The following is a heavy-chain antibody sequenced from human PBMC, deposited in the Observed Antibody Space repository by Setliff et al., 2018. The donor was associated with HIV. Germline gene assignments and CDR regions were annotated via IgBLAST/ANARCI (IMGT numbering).Heavy chain of an antibody. CDR3: ARETEAGTFDY. J-gene: IGHJ4*02. V-gene: IGHV4-34*01. Sequence: KPSETLSLTCAVYGGSLSGDYWSWIRQPPGKGLEWIGEINQSGSTNYNPSLKSRVIISVDTSKNQFSLKVSSVTAADTAVYYCARETEAGTFDYWGQGTLVTVSS. D-gene: IGHD6-19*01. CDR1: GGSLSGDY. CDR2: INQSGST.